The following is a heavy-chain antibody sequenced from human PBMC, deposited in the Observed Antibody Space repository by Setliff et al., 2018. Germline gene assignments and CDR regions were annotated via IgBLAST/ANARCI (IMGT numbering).Heavy chain of an antibody. Sequence: SETLSLTCSVSGGSISGSHYSWVWMRQPPGKRLEWIGSTYYNGTAYYNPSLQSRVAISVDTSKKQFSLTLTSVTAADTALYYCRQAVVGRDVFDIWGQGTVVTVSS. CDR1: GGSISGSHYS. CDR2: TYYNGTA. CDR3: RQAVVGRDVFDI. D-gene: IGHD1-1*01. J-gene: IGHJ3*02. V-gene: IGHV4-39*01.